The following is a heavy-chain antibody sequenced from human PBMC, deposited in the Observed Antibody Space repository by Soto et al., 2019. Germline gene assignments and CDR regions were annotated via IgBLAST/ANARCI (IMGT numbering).Heavy chain of an antibody. CDR1: GGSFSGYY. CDR2: INHSGST. J-gene: IGHJ4*02. Sequence: QVQLQQWGAGLLKPSETLSLTCAVYGGSFSGYYWSWIRQPPGKGLEWIGEINHSGSTNYNPSLKSRVTIPVDTSKNQFSLKLSSVTAADTAVYYCARGSPLAAADYWGQGTLVTVSS. CDR3: ARGSPLAAADY. V-gene: IGHV4-34*01. D-gene: IGHD6-13*01.